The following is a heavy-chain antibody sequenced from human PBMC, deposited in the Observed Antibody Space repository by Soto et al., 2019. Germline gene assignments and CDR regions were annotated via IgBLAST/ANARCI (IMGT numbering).Heavy chain of an antibody. J-gene: IGHJ4*02. CDR3: AKVPQPKRRGVYDRRGYYLDY. D-gene: IGHD3-22*01. V-gene: IGHV3-23*01. CDR2: ISGSGGST. Sequence: PGGSLRLSCAASGFTFSSYAMSWVRQAPGKGLEWVSAISGSGGSTYYADSVKGRFTISRDNSKNTLYLQMNSLRAEDTAVYYCAKVPQPKRRGVYDRRGYYLDYWGQGTVVTVSS. CDR1: GFTFSSYA.